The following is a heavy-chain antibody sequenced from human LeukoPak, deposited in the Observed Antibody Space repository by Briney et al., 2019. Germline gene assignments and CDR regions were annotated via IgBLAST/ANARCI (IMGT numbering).Heavy chain of an antibody. Sequence: TSETLSLTCAVYGGSFSGYYWSWIRQPPGKGLEWIGNIYNSGGTYYNPSLKSRVTISVDTSKNQFSLKLSSVTAADTAVYYCARHLTVATISYFDYWGQGTLVTVSS. V-gene: IGHV4-34*01. D-gene: IGHD5-24*01. J-gene: IGHJ4*02. CDR2: IYNSGGT. CDR1: GGSFSGYY. CDR3: ARHLTVATISYFDY.